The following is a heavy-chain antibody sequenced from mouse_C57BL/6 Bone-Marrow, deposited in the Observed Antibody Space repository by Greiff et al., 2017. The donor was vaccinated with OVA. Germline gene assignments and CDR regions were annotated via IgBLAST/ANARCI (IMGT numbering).Heavy chain of an antibody. V-gene: IGHV5-6*01. CDR3: ARQYGSSYYFDY. J-gene: IGHJ2*01. CDR1: GFTFSSYG. CDR2: ISSGGSYT. D-gene: IGHD1-1*01. Sequence: EVMLVESGGDLVKPGGSLKLSCAASGFTFSSYGMSWVRQTPDKRLEWVATISSGGSYTYYPDSVKGRFTISRDNAKNTLYLQMSSLKSEDTAMYYCARQYGSSYYFDYWGQGTTLTVSS.